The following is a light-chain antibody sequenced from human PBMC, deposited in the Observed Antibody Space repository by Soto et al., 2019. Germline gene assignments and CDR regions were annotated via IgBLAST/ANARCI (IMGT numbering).Light chain of an antibody. CDR3: QQYGFSPIT. CDR2: DAS. V-gene: IGKV2-29*01. J-gene: IGKJ5*01. Sequence: DIVLTQTPLSLSVTPGQPASISCKSSQSLVHTDGKTYLYWYPQKPGQAPRLLIHDASSRATGIPDRFSGSGSGTDFTLTIDGLEPEDFVVYYCQQYGFSPITFGHVTRLEI. CDR1: QSLVHTDGKTY.